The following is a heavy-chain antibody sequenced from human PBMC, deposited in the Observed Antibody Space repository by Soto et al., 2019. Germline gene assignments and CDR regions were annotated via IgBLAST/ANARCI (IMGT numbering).Heavy chain of an antibody. D-gene: IGHD6-19*01. CDR1: GDSISSGDCY. V-gene: IGHV4-61*08. CDR3: ARGSGWYFH. CDR2: MYCRGST. J-gene: IGHJ4*02. Sequence: SETLSLTCTVSGDSISSGDCYWSWIRQPPGKGLEWIAYMYCRGSTNYNPSLKSRVTISVDTSKNQFSLKLSSVTAADTAVYYCARGSGWYFHWGQGTLVTVSS.